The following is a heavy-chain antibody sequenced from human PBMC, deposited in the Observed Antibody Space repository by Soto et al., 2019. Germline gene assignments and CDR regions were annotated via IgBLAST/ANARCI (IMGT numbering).Heavy chain of an antibody. CDR2: IDWDDDK. CDR3: ARTRVVVPAAMAYYYYYMDV. V-gene: IGHV2-70*11. J-gene: IGHJ6*03. CDR1: GFSLSTSGMC. D-gene: IGHD2-2*01. Sequence: GSGPTLVNPTQTLTLTCTFSGFSLSTSGMCVSWIRQPPGKALEWLARIDWDDDKYYSTSLKTRLTISKDTSKNQVVLTMTNMDPMDTATYYCARTRVVVPAAMAYYYYYMDVWGKGTTVTVSS.